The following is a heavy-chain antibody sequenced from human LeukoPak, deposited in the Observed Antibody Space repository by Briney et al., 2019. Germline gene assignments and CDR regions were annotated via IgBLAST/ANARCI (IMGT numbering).Heavy chain of an antibody. D-gene: IGHD3-3*01. CDR1: GYTFTSYA. CDR2: INAGNGNT. CDR3: ARFDFWSGYYYGMDV. V-gene: IGHV1-3*01. J-gene: IGHJ6*02. Sequence: EASVKVSCKASGYTFTSYAMHWVRQAPGQRLEWMGWINAGNGNTKYSQKFQGRVTITRDTSASTAYMELSSLRSEDTAVYYCARFDFWSGYYYGMDVWGQGTTVTVSS.